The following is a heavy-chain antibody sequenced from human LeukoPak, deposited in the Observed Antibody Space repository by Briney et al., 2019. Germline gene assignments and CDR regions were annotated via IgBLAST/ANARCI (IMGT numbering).Heavy chain of an antibody. J-gene: IGHJ4*02. CDR3: ARTLISYYYDSSGYYESGFDY. Sequence: ASVKVSCKASGYTFTSYDINWVRQATGQGLEWMGWMNPNSGNTGYAQKFQGRVTMTRNTSISTAYMELSSLRSEDTAVYYCARTLISYYYDSSGYYESGFDYWGQGTLVTVSS. V-gene: IGHV1-8*01. D-gene: IGHD3-22*01. CDR2: MNPNSGNT. CDR1: GYTFTSYD.